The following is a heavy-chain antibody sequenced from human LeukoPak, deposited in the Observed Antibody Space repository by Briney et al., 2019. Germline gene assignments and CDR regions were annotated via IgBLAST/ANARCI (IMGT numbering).Heavy chain of an antibody. CDR3: AREGVVLYDFWSGYYRFDP. CDR1: GYTFTGYY. D-gene: IGHD3-3*01. Sequence: ASVKVSCKASGYTFTGYYMHWVRQAPGQGLEWMGWINPNSGGTNYAQKFQGRVTMTRDTSISTAYMELSRLRSDDTAVYYCAREGVVLYDFWSGYYRFDPWGQGTLVTVSS. V-gene: IGHV1-2*02. J-gene: IGHJ5*02. CDR2: INPNSGGT.